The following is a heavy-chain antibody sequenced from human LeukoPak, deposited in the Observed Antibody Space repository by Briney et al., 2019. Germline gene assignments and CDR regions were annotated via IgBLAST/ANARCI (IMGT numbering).Heavy chain of an antibody. Sequence: GGSLRLSCAASGFTLDDYAMHWVRQAPGKGLEWVSAISGSGGSTYYADSVKGRFTISRDNSKNTLYLQMNSLRAEDTAVYYCAKDYYDSSGYYYPPVNWGQGTLVTVSS. CDR1: GFTLDDYA. J-gene: IGHJ4*02. CDR3: AKDYYDSSGYYYPPVN. CDR2: ISGSGGST. D-gene: IGHD3-22*01. V-gene: IGHV3-23*01.